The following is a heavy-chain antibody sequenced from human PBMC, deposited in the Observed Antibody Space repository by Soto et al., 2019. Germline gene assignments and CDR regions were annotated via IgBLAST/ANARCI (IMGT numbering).Heavy chain of an antibody. J-gene: IGHJ5*02. D-gene: IGHD2-15*01. CDR1: GGSISSYY. V-gene: IGHV4-59*08. Sequence: SETLSLTCTVSGGSISSYYWSRIRQPPGKGLEWIGYIYYSGSTNYNPSLKSRVTISVDTSKNQFSLKLSSVTAADTAVYYCARLVNWFDPWGQGTLVTVS. CDR3: ARLVNWFDP. CDR2: IYYSGST.